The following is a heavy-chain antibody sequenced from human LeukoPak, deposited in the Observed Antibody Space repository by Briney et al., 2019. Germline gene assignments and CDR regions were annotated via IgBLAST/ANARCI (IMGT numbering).Heavy chain of an antibody. D-gene: IGHD3-10*01. V-gene: IGHV1-2*02. CDR3: ARDHGGYRDYVSGWFDP. CDR1: GYTFTSYG. J-gene: IGHJ5*02. CDR2: INPNSGGT. Sequence: WASVKVSCKASGYTFTSYGISWVRQAPGQGLEWMGWINPNSGGTNYALKFLGRVTMTRDTSISTAYMELSRLISDDTAVYYCARDHGGYRDYVSGWFDPWGQGTLVTVSS.